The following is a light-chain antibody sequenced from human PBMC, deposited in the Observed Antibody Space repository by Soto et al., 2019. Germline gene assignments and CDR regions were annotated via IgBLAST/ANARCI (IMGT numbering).Light chain of an antibody. J-gene: IGKJ4*01. CDR3: QQYGSSPT. V-gene: IGKV3-20*01. Sequence: EIVLTQSPGTLSLSPGERATLSCRASQSVSSSYLAWYQQKPGQAPRLLIYGASSRATGIPDRFSGSGSGTDFTLTISGLEPEDFAVYYCQQYGSSPTFGGGTKVDIK. CDR1: QSVSSSY. CDR2: GAS.